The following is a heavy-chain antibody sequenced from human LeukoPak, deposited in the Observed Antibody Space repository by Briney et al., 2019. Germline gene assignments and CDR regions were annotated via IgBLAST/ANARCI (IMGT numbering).Heavy chain of an antibody. V-gene: IGHV1-2*02. Sequence: GASVKVSCKASGYTFTGYYMHWVRQAPGQGLEWMGWINPNSGGTNYAQKFQGRVTMTRDTSISTAYMELSRLRSDDTAVYYCARMCSSTSCSPGGFDPWGQGTLVTVSP. CDR1: GYTFTGYY. CDR2: INPNSGGT. CDR3: ARMCSSTSCSPGGFDP. D-gene: IGHD2-2*01. J-gene: IGHJ5*02.